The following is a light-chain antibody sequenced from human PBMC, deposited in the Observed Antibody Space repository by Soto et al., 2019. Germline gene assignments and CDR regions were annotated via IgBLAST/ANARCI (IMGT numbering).Light chain of an antibody. CDR3: QQYGSTPLT. CDR1: QSVSSN. CDR2: GAS. V-gene: IGKV3-20*01. Sequence: EIVMTQSPATLSVSPGERATLSCRASQSVSSNLAWYQQKPGQAPRLLIYGASSRASGIPDRFSGSGSGADFTLSITRLEPEDFALYYCQQYGSTPLTFGGGTKVDIK. J-gene: IGKJ4*01.